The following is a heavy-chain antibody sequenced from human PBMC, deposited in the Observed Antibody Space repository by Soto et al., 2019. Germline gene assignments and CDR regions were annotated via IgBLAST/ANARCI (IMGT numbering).Heavy chain of an antibody. D-gene: IGHD6-19*01. CDR2: LRGSGTST. CDR1: GFTFVNYA. Sequence: ESGGGLVQPGGSLRLSCAASGFTFVNYAMNWVRQAPGKGLEWVATLRGSGTSTYYADSVKGRFTISRDNSRNTLYLQMNSLRAEDTAVYYCAKGTSNGGWFNPFDYWGQGTLVTVSS. J-gene: IGHJ4*02. CDR3: AKGTSNGGWFNPFDY. V-gene: IGHV3-23*01.